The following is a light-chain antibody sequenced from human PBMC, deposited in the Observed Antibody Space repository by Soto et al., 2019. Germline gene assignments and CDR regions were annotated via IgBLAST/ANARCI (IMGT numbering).Light chain of an antibody. V-gene: IGLV2-14*03. CDR2: GVS. Sequence: QSVLTQPASVFGSPGQSITISCTGTSSDVGGYNLVSWYQQHPGKAPKLMIYGVSNRPSGVSNRFSGSKSGNTASLTISGLQPEDEADYYCSSYTTSSTVVFGTGTKVTVL. CDR1: SSDVGGYNL. J-gene: IGLJ1*01. CDR3: SSYTTSSTVV.